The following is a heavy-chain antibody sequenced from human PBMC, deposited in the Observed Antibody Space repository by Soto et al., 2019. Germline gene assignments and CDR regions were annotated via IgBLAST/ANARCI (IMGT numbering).Heavy chain of an antibody. CDR2: INHSGST. V-gene: IGHV4-34*01. CDR3: ARPRRSLYGSGHNWFDP. J-gene: IGHJ5*02. Sequence: PSETLSLTCAVYGGSFGGYYWSWIRQPPGKGLEWIGEINHSGSTNYNPSLKSRVTISVDTSKNQFSLKLSSVTAADTAVYYCARPRRSLYGSGHNWFDPWGQGTLVTVS. CDR1: GGSFGGYY. D-gene: IGHD3-10*01.